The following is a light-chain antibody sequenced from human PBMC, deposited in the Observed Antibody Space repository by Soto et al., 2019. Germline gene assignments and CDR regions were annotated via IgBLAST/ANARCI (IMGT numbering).Light chain of an antibody. CDR2: EVS. CDR3: SSYTSSSTV. V-gene: IGLV2-14*01. J-gene: IGLJ2*01. Sequence: QSALTQPASVSGSPGQSITISCTGTSSDVGGYKYVSWYQQHPDKAPKLIIFEVSNRPSGISSRFSGSKSGNTASLTISGLQAEDEADYYCSSYTSSSTVFGGGTKLTVL. CDR1: SSDVGGYKY.